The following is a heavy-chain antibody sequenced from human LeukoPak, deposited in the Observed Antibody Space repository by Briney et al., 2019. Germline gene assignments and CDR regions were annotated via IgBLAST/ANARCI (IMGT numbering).Heavy chain of an antibody. Sequence: PGGSLRLSCAASGFTFSSNAMSWVRQAQGKGLEWVSAISGSGGSTYYADSVKGRFTISRDNSKNTLYLQRNSLRAQDTAVYYCAKPDASNIAAHFDYWGQGTQVTVSS. D-gene: IGHD6-13*01. J-gene: IGHJ4*02. CDR1: GFTFSSNA. CDR3: AKPDASNIAAHFDY. CDR2: ISGSGGST. V-gene: IGHV3-23*01.